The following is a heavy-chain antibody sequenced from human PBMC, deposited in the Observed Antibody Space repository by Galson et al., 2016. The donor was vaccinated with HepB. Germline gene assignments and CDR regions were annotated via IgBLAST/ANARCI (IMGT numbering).Heavy chain of an antibody. Sequence: SVKVSCKASGYTFSGYVIGWVRQAPGQGLEWMGWIDPSSDNTNYAQNVQGRVTMTTDTSTTTVYMELRSLRSDDTAVYHCARGVPGGQRAWRRRKYYFDCWGQGTLVAVSS. CDR3: ARGVPGGQRAWRRRKYYFDC. V-gene: IGHV1-18*01. CDR1: GYTFSGYV. D-gene: IGHD3-16*01. J-gene: IGHJ4*02. CDR2: IDPSSDNT.